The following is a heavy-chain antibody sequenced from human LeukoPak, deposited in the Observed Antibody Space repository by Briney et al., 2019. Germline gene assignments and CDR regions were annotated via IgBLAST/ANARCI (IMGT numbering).Heavy chain of an antibody. J-gene: IGHJ4*02. V-gene: IGHV1-69*04. Sequence: SVKVSCKASGGTFSSYAISWVRQAPGQGLEWMGRIIPILGIANYAQKFQGRVTITADKSTSTAYMELRSLRSDDTAVYYCARDEGHYYYDSSGSDYWGQGTLVTVSS. CDR2: IIPILGIA. CDR1: GGTFSSYA. CDR3: ARDEGHYYYDSSGSDY. D-gene: IGHD3-22*01.